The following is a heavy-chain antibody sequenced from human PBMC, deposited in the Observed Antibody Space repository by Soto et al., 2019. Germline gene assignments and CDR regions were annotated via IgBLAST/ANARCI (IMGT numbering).Heavy chain of an antibody. CDR2: ISDDGSKT. CDR3: ARAYQLTYYFDD. J-gene: IGHJ4*02. Sequence: SRRLSYAGCVVTFLGYAVHWVSQTPGKGLEWVTVISDDGSKTYYVDSVKGRCYVSRDDSTNMVFLQMSSLRSEDTAVYHCARAYQLTYYFDDWGPGSPVTVSS. D-gene: IGHD3-9*01. V-gene: IGHV3-30*14. CDR1: VVTFLGYA.